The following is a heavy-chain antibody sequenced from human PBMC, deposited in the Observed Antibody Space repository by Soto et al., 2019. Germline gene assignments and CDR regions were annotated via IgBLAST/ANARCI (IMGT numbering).Heavy chain of an antibody. Sequence: PSETLSLTCTVSGGSISSYYWSWIRQPPGKGLEWIGYIYYSGGTNYNPSLKSRVTISVDTSKNQFSLKLSSVTAADTAVYYCARIHRSGSYGYYYYYGMDVWGQGTTVTVSS. D-gene: IGHD3-10*01. CDR3: ARIHRSGSYGYYYYYGMDV. CDR2: IYYSGGT. J-gene: IGHJ6*02. CDR1: GGSISSYY. V-gene: IGHV4-59*01.